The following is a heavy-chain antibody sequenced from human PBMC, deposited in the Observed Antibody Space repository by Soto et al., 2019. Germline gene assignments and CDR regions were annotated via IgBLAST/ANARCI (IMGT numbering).Heavy chain of an antibody. CDR3: ATRTRGFSGYDFLYYYYYMDV. J-gene: IGHJ6*03. CDR1: GYTFTSYD. D-gene: IGHD5-12*01. CDR2: MNPNSGNT. Sequence: ASVKVSCKASGYTFTSYDINWVRQATGQGLEWMGWMNPNSGNTGYAQKFQGRVTMTRNTSISTAYMELSSLRSEDTAVYYCATRTRGFSGYDFLYYYYYMDVWGKGTTVTVSS. V-gene: IGHV1-8*01.